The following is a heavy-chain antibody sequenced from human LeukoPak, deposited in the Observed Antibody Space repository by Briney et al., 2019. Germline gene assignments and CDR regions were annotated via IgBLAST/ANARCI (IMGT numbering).Heavy chain of an antibody. V-gene: IGHV3-23*01. CDR2: ILDSGYST. J-gene: IGHJ6*03. D-gene: IGHD3-16*01. Sequence: GGSLRLSCAASGFTFSSYAMSWVRQAPGKGLEWVSGILDSGYSTYYANSGKGRFTISRDNSNNTLYLQMNSLRAEDTAIYYCAKLGGHPLHNYYVGVWGKGTTVAVSS. CDR3: AKLGGHPLHNYYVGV. CDR1: GFTFSSYA.